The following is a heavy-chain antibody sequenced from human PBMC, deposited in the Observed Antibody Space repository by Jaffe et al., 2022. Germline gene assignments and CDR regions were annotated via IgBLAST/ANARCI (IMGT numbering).Heavy chain of an antibody. D-gene: IGHD3-10*01. J-gene: IGHJ6*03. CDR1: GGSISSGSYY. CDR2: IYTSGST. Sequence: QVQLQESGPGLVKPSQTLSLTCTVSGGSISSGSYYWSWIRQPAGKGLEWIGRIYTSGSTNYNPSLKSRVTISVDTSKNQFSLKLSSVTAADTAVYYCARDVVTMVRGVIIEYYYYYYYMDVWGKGTTVTVSS. CDR3: ARDVVTMVRGVIIEYYYYYYYMDV. V-gene: IGHV4-61*02.